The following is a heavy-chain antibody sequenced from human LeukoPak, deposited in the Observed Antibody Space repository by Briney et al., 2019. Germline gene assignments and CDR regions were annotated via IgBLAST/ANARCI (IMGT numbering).Heavy chain of an antibody. J-gene: IGHJ3*02. V-gene: IGHV4-4*07. Sequence: PSETLSLTCTVSGGSISSYYWSWIRQPAGKGLEWIGSIYTSGSTNYNPSLKSRVTMSVDTSKNQFSLKLSSVTAADTAVYYCARGHIYASGRYDAFDIWGQGTMVTVSS. CDR2: IYTSGST. CDR1: GGSISSYY. D-gene: IGHD3-10*01. CDR3: ARGHIYASGRYDAFDI.